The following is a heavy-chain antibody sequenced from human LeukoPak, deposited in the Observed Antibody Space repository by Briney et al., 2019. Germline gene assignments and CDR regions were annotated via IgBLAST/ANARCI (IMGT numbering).Heavy chain of an antibody. V-gene: IGHV1-46*01. Sequence: GASVKVSCKASGYTFTSYYMHWVRQAPGQGLEWMGIINPSGGSTSYAQKFQGRVTMTRDTSTSTVYMELSSLRSEDTAVYYCARDFGYYGSGSYTYYYYYGMDVWGQGTTVTVSS. D-gene: IGHD3-10*01. CDR3: ARDFGYYGSGSYTYYYYYGMDV. J-gene: IGHJ6*02. CDR1: GYTFTSYY. CDR2: INPSGGST.